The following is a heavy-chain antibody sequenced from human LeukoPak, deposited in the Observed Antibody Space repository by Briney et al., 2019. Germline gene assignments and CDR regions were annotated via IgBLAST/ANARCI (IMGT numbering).Heavy chain of an antibody. D-gene: IGHD4-17*01. Sequence: SSETLSLTCTVSGGYISSYYWSWIRQPPGKGLEWIGYIYHSGSTNYNPSLKSRVTISVNTSKNQFSLKLSSVTAADTAVYYCATGNYGDYRGLYYYYYMDVWGKGTTVTISS. J-gene: IGHJ6*03. CDR3: ATGNYGDYRGLYYYYYMDV. V-gene: IGHV4-59*08. CDR1: GGYISSYY. CDR2: IYHSGST.